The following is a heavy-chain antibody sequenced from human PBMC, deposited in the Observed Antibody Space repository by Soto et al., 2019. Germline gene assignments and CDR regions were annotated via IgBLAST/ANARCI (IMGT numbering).Heavy chain of an antibody. CDR2: IYSGGST. D-gene: IGHD4-17*01. J-gene: IGHJ4*02. CDR3: ARDFDADSRTDFDY. CDR1: GFTVSSNY. Sequence: PGGSLRLSCAASGFTVSSNYMSWVRQAPGKGLEWVSVIYSGGSTYYADSVKGRFTISRDNAQNSLYLQMNSLRAEDTALYFCARDFDADSRTDFDYWGQGTLVTVSS. V-gene: IGHV3-53*01.